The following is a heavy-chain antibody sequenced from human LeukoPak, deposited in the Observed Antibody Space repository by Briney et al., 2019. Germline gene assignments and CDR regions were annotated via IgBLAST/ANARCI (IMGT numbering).Heavy chain of an antibody. D-gene: IGHD2-15*01. CDR3: ARDNPPYCNGGSCYSY. J-gene: IGHJ4*02. CDR2: IIPIIDLA. CDR1: GCTFSSYA. V-gene: IGHV1-69*04. Sequence: ASVKVSCKASGCTFSSYAISWVRQAPGQGLEWMGRIIPIIDLANYAQKFQGRVTITADESTTTAYMELSSLRFKDTAIYYCARDNPPYCNGGSCYSYWGQGTLVTISS.